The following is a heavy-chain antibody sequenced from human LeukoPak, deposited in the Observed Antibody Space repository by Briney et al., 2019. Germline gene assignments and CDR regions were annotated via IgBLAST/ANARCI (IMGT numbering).Heavy chain of an antibody. CDR2: LIPILGIA. Sequence: SVKGSRQASGGTFSSYAISWVRQAPGQGLEWLGMLIPILGIANYAQTLQGRVTITADKSTSTAYMALSSLRSEDTAVYYCIRRGYYSDYFDYWGQGTQVTVSS. V-gene: IGHV1-69*04. CDR1: GGTFSSYA. D-gene: IGHD3-22*01. CDR3: IRRGYYSDYFDY. J-gene: IGHJ4*02.